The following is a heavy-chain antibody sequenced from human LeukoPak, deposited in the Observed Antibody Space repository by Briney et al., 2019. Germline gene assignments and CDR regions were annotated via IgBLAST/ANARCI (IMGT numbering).Heavy chain of an antibody. Sequence: GGSLRLSCAAPVFTFSSYSMNWVRQAPGKGLECVSYISSSSSTIYYADSVKGRFTISRDNAKNSLYLQMNSLRAEDTAVYYCARDSMTTVPMGYWGQGTLVTVSS. V-gene: IGHV3-48*01. D-gene: IGHD4-17*01. CDR3: ARDSMTTVPMGY. CDR2: ISSSSSTI. J-gene: IGHJ4*02. CDR1: VFTFSSYS.